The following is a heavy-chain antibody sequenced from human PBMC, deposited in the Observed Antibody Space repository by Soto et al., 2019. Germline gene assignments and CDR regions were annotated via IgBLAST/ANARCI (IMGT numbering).Heavy chain of an antibody. D-gene: IGHD5-18*01. CDR1: GYSFTSYW. Sequence: PGESLKISCKGSGYSFTSYWIGWVRQXPGKGLEWMGIIYPGDSDTRYSPSFQGQVTISADKSISTAYLQWSSLKASDTAMYYCARLGYSYGYGLVNFFDYWGQGTLVTVSS. J-gene: IGHJ4*02. CDR3: ARLGYSYGYGLVNFFDY. V-gene: IGHV5-51*01. CDR2: IYPGDSDT.